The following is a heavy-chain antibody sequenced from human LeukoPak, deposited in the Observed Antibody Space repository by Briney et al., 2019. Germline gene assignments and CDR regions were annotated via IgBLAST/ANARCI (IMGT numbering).Heavy chain of an antibody. Sequence: GGSLRLSCAASGFTFSSYAMSWVRQAPGKGLEWVSAISSSGGSTYYADSVKGRFTISRDNSKNTLYLQMSSLRAEDTAVYYCAKTDVDYDILTVSYFDYWGQGTLVTVSS. J-gene: IGHJ4*02. CDR2: ISSSGGST. V-gene: IGHV3-23*01. CDR1: GFTFSSYA. CDR3: AKTDVDYDILTVSYFDY. D-gene: IGHD3-9*01.